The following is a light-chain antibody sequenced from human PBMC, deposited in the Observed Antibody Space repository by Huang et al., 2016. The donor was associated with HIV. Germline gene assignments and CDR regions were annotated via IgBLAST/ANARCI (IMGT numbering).Light chain of an antibody. J-gene: IGKJ4*01. V-gene: IGKV1-33*01. CDR3: QQYDNLSLT. CDR2: DAS. CDR1: QDIGNH. Sequence: DIQMTQSPSSLSASVGDRVTITCQASQDIGNHLNWYQQKPGKAPKLLIYDASNLETGVTSRFSGSGSGTDFTFSISSLQPEDIATYYCQQYDNLSLTFGGGTTVEIK.